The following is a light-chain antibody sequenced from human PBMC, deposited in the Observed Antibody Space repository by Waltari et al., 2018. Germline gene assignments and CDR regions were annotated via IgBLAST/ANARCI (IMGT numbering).Light chain of an antibody. Sequence: DIYMSQSPLSMTVTPGQPASISCTSSERLVYTDGNTYLSWYHQRPGRSPRRLIYRVSIRDSGVPDRFSGSGSDTDFTLTIGRGESEDVGLYYGMQGKDWPYTFGLGTKLQI. J-gene: IGKJ2*01. V-gene: IGKV2-30*01. CDR1: ERLVYTDGNTY. CDR2: RVS. CDR3: MQGKDWPYT.